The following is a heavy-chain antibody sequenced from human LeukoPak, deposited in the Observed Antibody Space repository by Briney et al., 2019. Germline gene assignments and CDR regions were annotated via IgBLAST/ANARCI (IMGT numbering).Heavy chain of an antibody. V-gene: IGHV1-46*01. CDR2: IYPGGGST. J-gene: IGHJ4*02. CDR3: ARGPWYYDSSGYYYGGSDY. Sequence: ASVKVSCKASGYTFTSYYIHWVRQAPGQGLEWMGIIYPGGGSTSYAQKFQGRVTMTRDMSTSTVYMELSSLRSEDTAVYYCARGPWYYDSSGYYYGGSDYWGQGTLVTVSS. CDR1: GYTFTSYY. D-gene: IGHD3-22*01.